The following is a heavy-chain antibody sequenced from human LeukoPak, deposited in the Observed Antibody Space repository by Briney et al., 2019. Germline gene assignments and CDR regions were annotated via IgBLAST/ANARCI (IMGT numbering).Heavy chain of an antibody. Sequence: ASVKVSCKASGYTFTSYGISWVRQAPGQGLEWMGWISAYNGNTNYAQKLQGRVTMTTDTSTSTAYMELRSLRSDDTAVYYCARDPPIEGEYAFDIWGQGTMVTVSS. V-gene: IGHV1-18*01. J-gene: IGHJ3*02. D-gene: IGHD3-10*01. CDR3: ARDPPIEGEYAFDI. CDR2: ISAYNGNT. CDR1: GYTFTSYG.